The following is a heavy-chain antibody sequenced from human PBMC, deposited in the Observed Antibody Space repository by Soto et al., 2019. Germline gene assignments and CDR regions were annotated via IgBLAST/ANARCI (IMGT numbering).Heavy chain of an antibody. D-gene: IGHD3-22*01. CDR1: GYTFTSYC. J-gene: IGHJ6*02. CDR3: ASRTPYYYDSSGYPNGMDV. CDR2: INPSGGST. Sequence: ASVKVSCKASGYTFTSYCMHWVRQAPGQGLEWMGIINPSGGSTSYAQKFQGRVTMTRDTSTSTVYMELSSLRSEDTAVYYCASRTPYYYDSSGYPNGMDVWGQGTTVTVSS. V-gene: IGHV1-46*01.